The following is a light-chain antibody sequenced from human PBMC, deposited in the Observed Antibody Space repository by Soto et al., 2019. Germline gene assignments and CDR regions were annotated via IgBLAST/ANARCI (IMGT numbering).Light chain of an antibody. CDR3: QYWDDYSWT. V-gene: IGKV1-5*03. J-gene: IGKJ1*01. Sequence: DIQMTQSPSTLSASVGDRVTITCRASQSITDWLAWYQQKPGKAPKFLIYKASNLEGGVPSRFSGSGSGTEFPLTISSVQPDDFATYYCQYWDDYSWTFGQGTKVENK. CDR2: KAS. CDR1: QSITDW.